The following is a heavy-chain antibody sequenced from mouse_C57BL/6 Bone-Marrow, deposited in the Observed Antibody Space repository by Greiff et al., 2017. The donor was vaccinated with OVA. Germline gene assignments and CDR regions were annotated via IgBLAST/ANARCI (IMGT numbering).Heavy chain of an antibody. Sequence: VMLVESGAELARPGASVKLSCKASGYTFTSYGISWVKQRTGQGLEWIGEIYPRSGNTYYNEKFKGKATLTADKSSSTAYMELRSLTSEDSAVYFCARWGYYGSSPYWYFDVWGTGTTVTVSS. CDR2: IYPRSGNT. CDR1: GYTFTSYG. CDR3: ARWGYYGSSPYWYFDV. D-gene: IGHD1-1*01. V-gene: IGHV1-81*01. J-gene: IGHJ1*03.